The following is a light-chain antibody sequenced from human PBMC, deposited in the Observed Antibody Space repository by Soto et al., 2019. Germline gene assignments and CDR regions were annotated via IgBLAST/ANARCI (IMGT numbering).Light chain of an antibody. J-gene: IGKJ5*01. Sequence: EIVLTQSPGTLSLSPGERVTLSCRASQSVSSSYLAWYQQKPSQAPRLLIYGASSRATGISDRFSGSGSGTDFTLTISRLEPEDFAVYYCQQYGSSLSITFGQGTRLENK. CDR1: QSVSSSY. V-gene: IGKV3-20*01. CDR3: QQYGSSLSIT. CDR2: GAS.